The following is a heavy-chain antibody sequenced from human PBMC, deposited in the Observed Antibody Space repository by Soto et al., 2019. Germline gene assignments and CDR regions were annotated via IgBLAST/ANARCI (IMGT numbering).Heavy chain of an antibody. J-gene: IGHJ4*02. CDR2: IRWDSDTI. Sequence: EVQLVESGGGLVQSGRSLRLSCAASGFTFDDYAMHWVRQAPGKGLEWVSGIRWDSDTIGYADSVKGRFTVSRDNAKNSLYLQMNSLRAEDTALYYCAKGLIIPAEIDCWGQGTLVTVSS. CDR1: GFTFDDYA. CDR3: AKGLIIPAEIDC. V-gene: IGHV3-9*01. D-gene: IGHD2-2*02.